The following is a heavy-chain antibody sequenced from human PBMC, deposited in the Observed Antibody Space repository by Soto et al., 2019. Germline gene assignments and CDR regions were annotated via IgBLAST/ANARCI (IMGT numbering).Heavy chain of an antibody. J-gene: IGHJ6*02. D-gene: IGHD6-25*01. V-gene: IGHV4-39*01. CDR1: GGSISSSSYY. CDR2: IYYSGYT. CDR3: ARALLADHSCMDV. Sequence: PSETLSLTCTVSGGSISSSSYYWGWIRQPPGKGLEWIGSIYYSGYTYYNPSLKSRVTISVDTSKNQFSLRLSSVTAADMAVYYCARALLADHSCMDVWGQGTTVTVSS.